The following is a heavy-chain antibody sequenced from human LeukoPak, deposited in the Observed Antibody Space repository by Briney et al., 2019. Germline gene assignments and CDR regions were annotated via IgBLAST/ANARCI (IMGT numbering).Heavy chain of an antibody. CDR3: ARGRSGYSGYDPFDY. D-gene: IGHD5-12*01. V-gene: IGHV4-39*07. Sequence: SETLSLTCTVSGDSISSSSYYWGWIRQPPGKGLEWIGSIYHSGSTYYNPSLKSRVTISVDTSKNQFSLKLSSVTAADTAVYYCARGRSGYSGYDPFDYWGQGTLVTVSS. J-gene: IGHJ4*02. CDR1: GDSISSSSYY. CDR2: IYHSGST.